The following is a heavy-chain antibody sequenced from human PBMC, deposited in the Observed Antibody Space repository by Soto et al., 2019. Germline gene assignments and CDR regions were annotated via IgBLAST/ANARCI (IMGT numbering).Heavy chain of an antibody. V-gene: IGHV3-30*18. CDR1: GFTFSSYG. CDR2: ISYDGSNK. CDR3: EKDRGGSYGDYQGYFDY. J-gene: IGHJ4*02. D-gene: IGHD4-17*01. Sequence: QVQLVESGGGVVQPGRSLRLSCAASGFTFSSYGMHWVRQAPGKGLEWVAVISYDGSNKYYADSVKGRFTISRDNSKNTLYLQMNSLRAEDTAVYYCEKDRGGSYGDYQGYFDYWVQGTLVTVSS.